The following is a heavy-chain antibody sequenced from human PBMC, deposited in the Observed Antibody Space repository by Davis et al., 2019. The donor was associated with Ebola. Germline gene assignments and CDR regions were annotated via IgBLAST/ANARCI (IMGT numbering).Heavy chain of an antibody. D-gene: IGHD5-18*01. J-gene: IGHJ6*04. CDR3: ARGWLRGGLDV. V-gene: IGHV6-1*01. CDR1: GDSVSTAG. CDR2: TYYNSKWYN. Sequence: HSQTLSLTCAISGDSVSTAGWNWIRQSPSRGLEWLGRTYYNSKWYNDYAASVESRIIINPDTSKNQFSLQLNSVTPEDTAMYYCARGWLRGGLDVWGEGTTVTVSS.